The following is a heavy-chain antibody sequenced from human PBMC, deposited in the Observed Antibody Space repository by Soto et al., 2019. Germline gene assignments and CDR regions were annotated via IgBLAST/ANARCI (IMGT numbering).Heavy chain of an antibody. D-gene: IGHD3-10*01. CDR1: GYTFTSYA. Sequence: QVQLVQSGAEVKKPGASVKVSCKASGYTFTSYAMHWVRQAPGQRLEWMGWINAGNGNTKYSQKFQGRVTITRDTSASTAYMELSSLRSEDTAVYYCARDSGFSGFEADWGQGILVTVSS. V-gene: IGHV1-3*01. CDR3: ARDSGFSGFEAD. J-gene: IGHJ4*02. CDR2: INAGNGNT.